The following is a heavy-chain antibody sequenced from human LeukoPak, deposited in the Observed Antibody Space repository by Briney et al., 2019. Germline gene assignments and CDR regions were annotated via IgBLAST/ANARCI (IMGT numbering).Heavy chain of an antibody. Sequence: ASVKVSCKASGYTFTSYGISWVRQAPGQGLEWMGWISAYNGNTNYAQKLQGRVTMTTDTSTSTAYMELRSLRSDDTAVYYCARGMLYYYDSSGYYNGDAFDIWGQGTMVTVSS. CDR2: ISAYNGNT. J-gene: IGHJ3*02. D-gene: IGHD3-22*01. CDR1: GYTFTSYG. CDR3: ARGMLYYYDSSGYYNGDAFDI. V-gene: IGHV1-18*01.